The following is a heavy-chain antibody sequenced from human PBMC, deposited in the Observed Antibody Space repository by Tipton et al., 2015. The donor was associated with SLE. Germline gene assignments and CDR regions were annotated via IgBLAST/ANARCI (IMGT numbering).Heavy chain of an antibody. J-gene: IGHJ1*01. D-gene: IGHD6-13*01. CDR2: IYTRGST. V-gene: IGHV4-61*09. CDR1: GGSINSGSYY. CDR3: AREVEGYSSAWFKGFFDV. Sequence: TLSLTCTVSGGSINSGSYYWSWIRQPAGKGLEWIGHIYTRGSTDYNPPLMSRVSISRDTSNNQFSLRLRSVTAADTAVYYCAREVEGYSSAWFKGFFDVWGQGALVSVSS.